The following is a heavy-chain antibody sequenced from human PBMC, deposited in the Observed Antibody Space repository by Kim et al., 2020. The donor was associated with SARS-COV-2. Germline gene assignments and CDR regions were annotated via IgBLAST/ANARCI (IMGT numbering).Heavy chain of an antibody. CDR1: GGTFSSYA. CDR3: ARDRVMITFGGVIVIKGSDY. D-gene: IGHD3-16*02. J-gene: IGHJ4*02. CDR2: IIPIFGTA. V-gene: IGHV1-69*13. Sequence: SVKVSCKASGGTFSSYAISWVRQAPGQGLEWMGGIIPIFGTANYAQKFQGRVTITADESTSTAYMELSSLRSEDTAVYYCARDRVMITFGGVIVIKGSDYWGQGALVTVSS.